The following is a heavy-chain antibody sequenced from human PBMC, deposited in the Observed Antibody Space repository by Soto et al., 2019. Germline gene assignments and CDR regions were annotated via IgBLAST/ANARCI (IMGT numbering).Heavy chain of an antibody. J-gene: IGHJ5*02. D-gene: IGHD5-18*01. CDR2: VFASGTT. V-gene: IGHV4-4*07. CDR1: SASIKSYY. CDR3: AAYSDTYLNWLDP. Sequence: PSETLSLTCPVSSASIKSYYWACIRHPDGKGLEWIGRVFASGTTNYNPPLRNRISMSVGTSRNQFSLEMRSRTAADTAMYYCAAYSDTYLNWLDPWAQGILVTVSS.